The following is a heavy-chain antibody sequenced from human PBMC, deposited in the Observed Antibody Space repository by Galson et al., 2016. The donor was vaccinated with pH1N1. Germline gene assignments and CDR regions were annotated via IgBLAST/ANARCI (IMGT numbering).Heavy chain of an antibody. V-gene: IGHV3-23*01. Sequence: SLRLSCAASGFTITNYAMHWVRLAPGKGLEWVSYISDSGGSTYYADSAKGRFTVSRDTSKNTLYLQMDSLRAEDTALYYCARDPARQIWFRGAFDVWGQGTKVTISS. CDR2: ISDSGGST. CDR3: ARDPARQIWFRGAFDV. CDR1: GFTITNYA. J-gene: IGHJ3*01. D-gene: IGHD3-10*01.